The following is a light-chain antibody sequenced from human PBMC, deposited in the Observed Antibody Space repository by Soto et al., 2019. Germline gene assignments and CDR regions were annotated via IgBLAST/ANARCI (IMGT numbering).Light chain of an antibody. Sequence: DIQMTQSPSSVSASVGDRVTITCRASQGIRSWLAWYQQKPGKDPKILIYDAFSLKSGVPSRFSGSGSGTEFTLTITSLQPEDFATYYYQQANSFPISFGQGTRLEIK. CDR1: QGIRSW. J-gene: IGKJ5*01. CDR3: QQANSFPIS. V-gene: IGKV1D-12*01. CDR2: DAF.